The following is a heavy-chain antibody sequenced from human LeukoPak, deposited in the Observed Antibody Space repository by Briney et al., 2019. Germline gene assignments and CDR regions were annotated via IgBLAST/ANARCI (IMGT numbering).Heavy chain of an antibody. D-gene: IGHD4-17*01. CDR3: ARDPHDYGDYRGDY. V-gene: IGHV4-59*12. J-gene: IGHJ4*02. Sequence: SETLSLTCTVPGGSISSYYWSWIRQPPGKGLEWIGYIYYSGSTNYNPSLKSRVTISVDTSKNQFSLKLSSVTAAHTAVYYCARDPHDYGDYRGDYWGQGTLVTVSS. CDR1: GGSISSYY. CDR2: IYYSGST.